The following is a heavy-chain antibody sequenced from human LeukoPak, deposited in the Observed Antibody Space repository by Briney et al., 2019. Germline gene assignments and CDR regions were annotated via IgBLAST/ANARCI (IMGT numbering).Heavy chain of an antibody. V-gene: IGHV1-69*01. J-gene: IGHJ6*02. CDR2: IIPIFGTA. CDR1: GRTFSSYA. CDR3: AREKDGMDV. Sequence: SVNVSCKASGRTFSSYAISWVRQPPGQGLEWMGGIIPIFGTANHAQKFQGRVTITADQSTNTAYMELSSLRSEDAAVYYCAREKDGMDVWGQGTTVTVSS.